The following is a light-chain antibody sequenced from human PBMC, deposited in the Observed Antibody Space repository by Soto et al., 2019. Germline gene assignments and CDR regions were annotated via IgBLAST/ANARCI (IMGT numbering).Light chain of an antibody. CDR2: GNS. V-gene: IGLV1-40*01. Sequence: QSVLTQPPSVSGAPGKRVPIPCLGSTSKFGAGYDVHWYQQLPGTAPKLLIYGNSNRPSGVPDRFSGSKSGTSASLAITGLQAEDEADYYCQSYDSSLSGRVVFGGGTKVTVL. CDR1: TSKFGAGYD. CDR3: QSYDSSLSGRVV. J-gene: IGLJ2*01.